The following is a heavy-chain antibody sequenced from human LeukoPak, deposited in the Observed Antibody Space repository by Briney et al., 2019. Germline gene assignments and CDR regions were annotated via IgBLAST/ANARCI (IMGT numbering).Heavy chain of an antibody. Sequence: GGSLRLSCAASGFTFNNYWMTWVRQAPGKGLEWVAHIHESGGYQNYVDSVRGRFTVSRDNTKRVLYLQMDSLRAEDTAVYYCARDIPGGASFLDQWGQGTLVTVSS. CDR2: IHESGGYQ. D-gene: IGHD5-18*01. V-gene: IGHV3-7*01. CDR1: GFTFNNYW. CDR3: ARDIPGGASFLDQ. J-gene: IGHJ5*02.